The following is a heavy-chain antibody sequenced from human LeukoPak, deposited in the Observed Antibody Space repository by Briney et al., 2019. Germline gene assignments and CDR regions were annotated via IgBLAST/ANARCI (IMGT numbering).Heavy chain of an antibody. CDR1: GYTFTSYD. D-gene: IGHD3-9*01. V-gene: IGHV1-18*01. Sequence: ASVKVSCKASGYTFTSYDINWVRQAPGQGLEWMGWISAYNGNTNYAQKLQGRVIMTTDTSTSTAYMELGSLRSDDTAVYYCAREVDYDILTGYKTVGNWFDPWGQGTLVTVSS. CDR2: ISAYNGNT. CDR3: AREVDYDILTGYKTVGNWFDP. J-gene: IGHJ5*02.